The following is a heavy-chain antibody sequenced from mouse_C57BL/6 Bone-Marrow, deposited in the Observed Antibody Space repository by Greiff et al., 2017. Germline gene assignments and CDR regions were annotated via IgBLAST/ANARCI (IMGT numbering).Heavy chain of an antibody. CDR3: ARAGAGAMDY. J-gene: IGHJ4*01. CDR1: GYSFTGYY. Sequence: VQLQQSGPELVKPGASVKISCKASGYSFTGYYMHWVKQSPGNILDWIGYINPYNGVSSYNQKFKGKATLTVDKSSSTAYMELRSLTSEDSAVYYCARAGAGAMDYWGQGTSVTVSS. V-gene: IGHV1-31*01. CDR2: INPYNGVS.